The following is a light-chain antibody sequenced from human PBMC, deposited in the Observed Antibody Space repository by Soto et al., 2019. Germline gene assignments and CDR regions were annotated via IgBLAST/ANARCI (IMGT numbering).Light chain of an antibody. V-gene: IGKV3-11*01. CDR2: DAS. CDR1: QSVSSY. J-gene: IGKJ3*01. CDR3: QQRSNWPPLFT. Sequence: EIVLTQSPATLSLSPGERATLSCRASQSVSSYLAWYQQKPGQAPRLLIYDASNRATGIPARFSGSGSGTDFNLTISILEPEDFSVYYCQQRSNWPPLFTFGPGTNVDSK.